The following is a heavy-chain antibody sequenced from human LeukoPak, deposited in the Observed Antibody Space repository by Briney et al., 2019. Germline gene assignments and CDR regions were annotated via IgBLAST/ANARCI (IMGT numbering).Heavy chain of an antibody. V-gene: IGHV4-59*01. CDR1: GGSISSYY. Sequence: SETLSLTCTVSGGSISSYYWSWIRQPPGKGLEWIGYIYYSGSTNYNPSLKSRVTISVDTSKNQFSLKLSSVTAADTAVYYRARDRRRIAAAATGWFDPWGQGTLVTVSS. J-gene: IGHJ5*02. CDR3: ARDRRRIAAAATGWFDP. D-gene: IGHD6-13*01. CDR2: IYYSGST.